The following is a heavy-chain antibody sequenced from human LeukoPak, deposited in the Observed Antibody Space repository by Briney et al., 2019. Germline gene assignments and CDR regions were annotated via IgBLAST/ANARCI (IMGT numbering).Heavy chain of an antibody. CDR3: ARVKRRDGYNQGYFDY. V-gene: IGHV4-34*01. D-gene: IGHD5-24*01. Sequence: SETLSLTCAVYGGSFSGYYWSWIRQPPGKGLEWIGEINHSGSTNYNPSLKSRVTISVDTSKNQFSLKLSSVTAADTAVYYCARVKRRDGYNQGYFDYWGQGTLVTVSS. CDR1: GGSFSGYY. CDR2: INHSGST. J-gene: IGHJ4*02.